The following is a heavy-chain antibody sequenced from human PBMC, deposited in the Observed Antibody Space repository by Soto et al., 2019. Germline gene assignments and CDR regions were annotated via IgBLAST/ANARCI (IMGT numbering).Heavy chain of an antibody. CDR3: AKGLNIAVTGNFDY. D-gene: IGHD6-19*01. V-gene: IGHV3-9*01. CDR2: ISWKSGNI. J-gene: IGHJ4*02. Sequence: TFDDYAMHWVRQAPGKGLEWVSGISWKSGNIGCVDSVKGRLTISRDNAKNSLYLQMNSLRGEDTALYYCAKGLNIAVTGNFDYWGQGTLVTVSS. CDR1: TFDDYA.